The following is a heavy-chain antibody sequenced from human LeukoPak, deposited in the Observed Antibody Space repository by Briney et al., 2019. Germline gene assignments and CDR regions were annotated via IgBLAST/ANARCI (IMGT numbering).Heavy chain of an antibody. CDR2: IIPIFGTA. J-gene: IGHJ4*02. V-gene: IGHV1-69*06. CDR3: AIRPTTVTTFYFDY. D-gene: IGHD4-17*01. CDR1: GGTFSSYA. Sequence: SVKVSCKASGGTFSSYAISWVRQAPGQGLEWMGGIIPIFGTANYAQKFQGRVTITADKSTSTAYMELSSLRSEGTAVYCCAIRPTTVTTFYFDYWGQGTLVTVSS.